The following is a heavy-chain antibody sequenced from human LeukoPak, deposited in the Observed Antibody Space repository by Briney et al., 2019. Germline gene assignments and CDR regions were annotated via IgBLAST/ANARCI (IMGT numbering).Heavy chain of an antibody. CDR1: GYTFTGYY. D-gene: IGHD6-13*01. J-gene: IGHJ5*02. CDR3: ARTLRIAAAEGFDP. CDR2: INPNSGGT. V-gene: IGHV1-2*02. Sequence: ASVKVSCKASGYTFTGYYMHWVRQAPGQGLEWMGWINPNSGGTNYAQKFQGRVTMTRDTSISTAYMELSRLRSDDTAVYYCARTLRIAAAEGFDPWGQGTLVTVSS.